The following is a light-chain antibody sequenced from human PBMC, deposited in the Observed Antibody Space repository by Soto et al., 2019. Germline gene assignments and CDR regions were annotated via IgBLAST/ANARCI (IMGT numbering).Light chain of an antibody. V-gene: IGLV2-14*01. Sequence: QSALTQPAFVSGSPGQSITISCTGTSSDVGGYNYVSWYQQHPGKAPKLMIYDVSNRPSGVSNRFSGSKSGNTASLTISGIQAEDEADYYCSSYTSSSTVLFGGGTKVTVL. J-gene: IGLJ2*01. CDR1: SSDVGGYNY. CDR3: SSYTSSSTVL. CDR2: DVS.